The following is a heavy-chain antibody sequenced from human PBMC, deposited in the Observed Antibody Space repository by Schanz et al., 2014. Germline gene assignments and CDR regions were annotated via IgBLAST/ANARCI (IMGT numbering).Heavy chain of an antibody. CDR1: GGSFSSNY. J-gene: IGHJ4*02. V-gene: IGHV4-34*11. Sequence: QVQLQQWGAGLLKPSETLSLTCAFYGGSFSSNYWSWIRPPPGKGLEWIGYIYYSGSSDYNPSLKSRVTIAMHTSKIQFSRNLASAPAADTAVYYCARSAGRDFWSGYYTRFDYWGQGTLXTVSS. CDR2: IYYSGSS. CDR3: ARSAGRDFWSGYYTRFDY. D-gene: IGHD3-3*01.